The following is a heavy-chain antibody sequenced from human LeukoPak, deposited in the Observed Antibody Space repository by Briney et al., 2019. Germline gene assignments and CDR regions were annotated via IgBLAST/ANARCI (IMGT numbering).Heavy chain of an antibody. D-gene: IGHD3-10*01. Sequence: ASVKVSCKASGFTFTGFYMHWVRQAPGQGLEWMGWINPNSGGTNYAQKFQGRATMTRDTSISTAYLELSRLRSDDTAVYYCARVLAYYDSGTYPRVRPFDIWGQGTMVTVSS. CDR3: ARVLAYYDSGTYPRVRPFDI. CDR1: GFTFTGFY. V-gene: IGHV1-2*02. CDR2: INPNSGGT. J-gene: IGHJ3*02.